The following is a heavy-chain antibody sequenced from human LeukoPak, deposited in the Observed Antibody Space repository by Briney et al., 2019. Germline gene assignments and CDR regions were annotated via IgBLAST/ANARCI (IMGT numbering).Heavy chain of an antibody. CDR1: GFTFSSYG. CDR2: IWYDGSNK. J-gene: IGHJ4*02. CDR3: ARGAQDYYGSGSYLY. D-gene: IGHD3-10*01. V-gene: IGHV3-33*01. Sequence: PGGSLRLSCAASGFTFSSYGMHWVHQAPGKGLEWVAVIWYDGSNKYYADSVKGRFTISRDNSKNALYLQMNSLRAEDTAVYYCARGAQDYYGSGSYLYWGQGTLVTVSS.